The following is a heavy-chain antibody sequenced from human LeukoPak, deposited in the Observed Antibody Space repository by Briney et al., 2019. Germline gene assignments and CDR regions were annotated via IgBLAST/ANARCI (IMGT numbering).Heavy chain of an antibody. J-gene: IGHJ4*02. CDR2: IYTSGST. CDR1: GGSISSGSYY. Sequence: SETLSLTCTVSGGSISSGSYYWSWIRQPAGKGLEWIGRIYTSGSTNYNPSLKSRVTISVDTSKNQFSLKLSSVTAADTAVYYCARAQAGIVGATIDYWGQGTLVTVSS. D-gene: IGHD1-26*01. V-gene: IGHV4-61*02. CDR3: ARAQAGIVGATIDY.